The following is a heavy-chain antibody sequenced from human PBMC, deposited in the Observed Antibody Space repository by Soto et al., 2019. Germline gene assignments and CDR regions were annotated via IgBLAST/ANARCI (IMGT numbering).Heavy chain of an antibody. V-gene: IGHV3-30*03. Sequence: GGSLRLCCAASGFTFSSYGMHWVRQAPGKGLEWVAVISYDGSNKYYADSVKGRFTISRDTSKNTLYLQMNSLRAEDTAVYYCPRQPSARYYTSHTQYYNYTIMGAWGQETRVTV. D-gene: IGHD1-1*01. J-gene: IGHJ6*02. CDR3: PRQPSARYYTSHTQYYNYTIMGA. CDR1: GFTFSSYG. CDR2: ISYDGSNK.